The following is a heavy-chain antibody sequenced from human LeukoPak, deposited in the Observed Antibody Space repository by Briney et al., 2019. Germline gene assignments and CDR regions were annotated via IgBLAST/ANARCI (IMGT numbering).Heavy chain of an antibody. J-gene: IGHJ4*02. V-gene: IGHV3-48*03. Sequence: GGSLRLSCAASGFTFRSYEMHWVRQAPGKGLEWVSYISSSGSTIYYADSVKGRFTISRDNAKNSLYLQMNSLRAEDTAVYYCARAEWLQWGNVGYFDYWGQGTLVTVSS. CDR1: GFTFRSYE. CDR3: ARAEWLQWGNVGYFDY. D-gene: IGHD5-24*01. CDR2: ISSSGSTI.